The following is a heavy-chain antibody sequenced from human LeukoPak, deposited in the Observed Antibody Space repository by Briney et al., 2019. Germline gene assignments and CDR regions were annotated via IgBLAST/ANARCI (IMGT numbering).Heavy chain of an antibody. J-gene: IGHJ4*02. V-gene: IGHV3-13*01. CDR3: ARASSSWYDGGYYFDY. Sequence: GGSLRLPCAASGFTLSSYDMHWVRQATGKGLEWVSAIGTAGDTYYPGSVKGRFTISRENAKNSLYLQMNSLRAGDTAVYYCARASSSWYDGGYYFDYWGQGTLVTVSS. CDR1: GFTLSSYD. CDR2: IGTAGDT. D-gene: IGHD6-13*01.